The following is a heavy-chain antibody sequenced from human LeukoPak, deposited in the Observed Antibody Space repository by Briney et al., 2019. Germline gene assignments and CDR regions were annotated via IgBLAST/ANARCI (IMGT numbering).Heavy chain of an antibody. CDR2: ISWNSGSI. J-gene: IGHJ6*02. CDR3: AKEMTTYYYYGMDV. D-gene: IGHD4-11*01. CDR1: GFTFDDYA. V-gene: IGHV3-9*01. Sequence: PGRSLRLSCAASGFTFDDYAMHWVRHAPGKGLEWVSGISWNSGSIGYADSVKGRFTISRDNAKNSLYLQMNSLRAEDTALYYCAKEMTTYYYYGMDVWGQGTTVTVSS.